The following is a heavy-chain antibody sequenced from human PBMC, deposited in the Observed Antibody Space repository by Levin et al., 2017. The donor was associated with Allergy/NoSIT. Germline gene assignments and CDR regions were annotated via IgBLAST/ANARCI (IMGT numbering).Heavy chain of an antibody. V-gene: IGHV3-23*01. CDR1: GFTFSSYA. CDR3: AKERVTMVRGVYYYYYGMDV. J-gene: IGHJ6*02. D-gene: IGHD3-10*01. CDR2: ISGSGGST. Sequence: GESLKISCGASGFTFSSYAMSWVRQAPGKGLEWVSAISGSGGSTYYADSVKGRFTISRDNSKNTLYLQMNSLRAEDTAVYYCAKERVTMVRGVYYYYYGMDVWGQGTTVTVSS.